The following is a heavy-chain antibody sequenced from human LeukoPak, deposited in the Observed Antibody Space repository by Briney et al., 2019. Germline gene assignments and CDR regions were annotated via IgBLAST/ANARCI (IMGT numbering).Heavy chain of an antibody. J-gene: IGHJ4*02. CDR3: ASDFWSGYYAPMGVNY. CDR2: INSDGNST. CDR1: GFTSSSYW. Sequence: PRGSLRLSCAASGFTSSSYWMHWVRQAPGKGVVWVSRINSDGNSTNYADSVKGRFTISRDNAKNTLYLQMNSLRAEDTAVYYCASDFWSGYYAPMGVNYWGQGTLVTVSS. V-gene: IGHV3-74*01. D-gene: IGHD3-3*01.